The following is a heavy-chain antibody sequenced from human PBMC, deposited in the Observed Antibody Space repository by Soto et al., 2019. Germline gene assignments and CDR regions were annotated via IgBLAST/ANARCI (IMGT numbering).Heavy chain of an antibody. D-gene: IGHD3-3*01. J-gene: IGHJ4*02. CDR1: GFTFSSYG. CDR2: ISYDGSNK. CDR3: AKYPPRLTFGVPLYYFVY. V-gene: IGHV3-30*18. Sequence: QVQLVESGGGVVQPGRSLRLSCAASGFTFSSYGMHWVRQAPGKGLEWVAVISYDGSNKYYADSVKGRFTISRDNSKNTLYLQMNSLRAEDTAVYYCAKYPPRLTFGVPLYYFVYWGQGTLVTVSS.